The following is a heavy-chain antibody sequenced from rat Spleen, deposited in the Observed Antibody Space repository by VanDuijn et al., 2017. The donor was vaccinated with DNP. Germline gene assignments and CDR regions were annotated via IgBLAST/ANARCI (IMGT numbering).Heavy chain of an antibody. V-gene: IGHV2-72*01. J-gene: IGHJ2*01. Sequence: QVQLKESGPGLVQPSETLSLTCTVSGFSLTSNGVGWVRQPLGKGLVWMGTIWAGGSTNYNSALKSRLSISRDTSKSQVFLEMNSVQTEDTAMYFCASLWFSSPLYWGQGVMVTVSS. CDR1: GFSLTSNG. D-gene: IGHD1-2*01. CDR2: IWAGGST. CDR3: ASLWFSSPLY.